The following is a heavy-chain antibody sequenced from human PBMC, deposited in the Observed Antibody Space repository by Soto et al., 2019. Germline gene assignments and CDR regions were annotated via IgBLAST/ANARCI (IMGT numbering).Heavy chain of an antibody. D-gene: IGHD3-22*01. CDR3: ARTYYYDSSGYFDY. CDR2: IYCSGST. V-gene: IGHV4-59*08. Sequence: TSETLSLSCAVSGGSISSSYYLSWIRQPPGKGLEWIGYIYCSGSTSYNPSLKSRVTISVDTSKNQFSLKLSSVTAADTAVYYCARTYYYDSSGYFDYWGQGTLVTVSS. CDR1: GGSISSSYY. J-gene: IGHJ4*02.